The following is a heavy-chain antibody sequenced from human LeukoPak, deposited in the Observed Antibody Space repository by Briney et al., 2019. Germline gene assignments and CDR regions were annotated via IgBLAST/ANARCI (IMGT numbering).Heavy chain of an antibody. D-gene: IGHD6-13*01. CDR1: GGTFSSYA. J-gene: IGHJ3*02. CDR2: IIPIFGTA. Sequence: SVKVSCKASGGTFSSYAISWVRQAPGQGLEWMGGIIPIFGTANYAQKFQGRVTITADESTSTAYMELSSLRSEDTAVYYCARVLRVWTAAGDAFDIWGQGTMVTVSS. V-gene: IGHV1-69*13. CDR3: ARVLRVWTAAGDAFDI.